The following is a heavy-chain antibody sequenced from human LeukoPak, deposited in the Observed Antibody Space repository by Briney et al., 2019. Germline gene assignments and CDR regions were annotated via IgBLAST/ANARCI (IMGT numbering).Heavy chain of an antibody. CDR2: INPSGGST. Sequence: ASVEVFCKASGYTFTSYYMHWVRQAPGQGLEWMGIINPSGGSTSYAQKFQGRVTMTRDMSTSTVYMELSSLRSEDTAVYYCARGLDSSGYYRGSIGYWGQGTLVTVSS. J-gene: IGHJ4*02. CDR1: GYTFTSYY. V-gene: IGHV1-46*01. CDR3: ARGLDSSGYYRGSIGY. D-gene: IGHD3-22*01.